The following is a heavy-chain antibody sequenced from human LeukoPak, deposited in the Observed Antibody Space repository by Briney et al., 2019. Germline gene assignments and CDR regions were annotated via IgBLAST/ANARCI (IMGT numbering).Heavy chain of an antibody. V-gene: IGHV4-30-4*08. D-gene: IGHD5-18*01. J-gene: IGHJ4*02. CDR3: ATVDTAMVTRDY. CDR1: GGSISSGDCY. CDR2: IYYSGST. Sequence: TSQTLSLTCTVSGGSISSGDCYWSWIRQPPGKGLEWIGYIYYSGSTYYNPSLKSRVTISVDTSKNQFSLKLGSVTAADTAVYYCATVDTAMVTRDYWGQGTLVTVSS.